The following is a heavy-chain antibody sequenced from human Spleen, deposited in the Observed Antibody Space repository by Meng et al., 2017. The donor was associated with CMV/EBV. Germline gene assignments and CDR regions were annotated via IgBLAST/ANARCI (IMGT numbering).Heavy chain of an antibody. CDR2: ISSSSSHI. Sequence: GESLKISCVTSGFTFSNYGMHWVRQAPGKGLEWVSSISSSSSHIYQADSVRGRFTISRDNAKNSLYLQMNSLRAEDTAVYYCARDYDSSGYYSLYYYYYGMDVWGQGTTVTVSS. V-gene: IGHV3-21*04. J-gene: IGHJ6*02. CDR3: ARDYDSSGYYSLYYYYYGMDV. CDR1: GFTFSNYG. D-gene: IGHD3-22*01.